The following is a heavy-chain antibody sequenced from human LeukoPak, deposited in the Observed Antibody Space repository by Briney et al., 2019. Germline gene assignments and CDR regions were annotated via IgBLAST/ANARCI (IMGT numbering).Heavy chain of an antibody. CDR1: GGSISSSSYY. Sequence: SETLXLTCTVSGGSISSSSYYWGWLRQPPGKGLEWIGSIYYSGSTYYNPSLKSRVTISVDTSKNQFSLKLSSVTAADTAVYYCARVFGSEIDYWGQGTLVTVSS. D-gene: IGHD3-10*01. V-gene: IGHV4-39*07. CDR3: ARVFGSEIDY. CDR2: IYYSGST. J-gene: IGHJ4*02.